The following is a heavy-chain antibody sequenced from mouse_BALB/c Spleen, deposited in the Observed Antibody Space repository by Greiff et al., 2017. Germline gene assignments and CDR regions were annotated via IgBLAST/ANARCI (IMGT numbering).Heavy chain of an antibody. CDR3: ARSEGYGYYAMDY. D-gene: IGHD2-10*02. Sequence: EVQLQQSGPELVKPGASVKMSCKASGYTFTSYVMHWVKQKPGQGLEWIGYINPYNDGTKYNEKFKGKATLTSDKSSSTAYMELSSLTSEDSAVYYCARSEGYGYYAMDYWGQGTSVTVSS. CDR2: INPYNDGT. J-gene: IGHJ4*01. CDR1: GYTFTSYV. V-gene: IGHV1-14*01.